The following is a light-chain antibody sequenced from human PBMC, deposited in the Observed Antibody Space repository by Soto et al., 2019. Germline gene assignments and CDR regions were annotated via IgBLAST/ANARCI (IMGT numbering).Light chain of an antibody. J-gene: IGLJ3*02. CDR1: SSDVGSYNL. V-gene: IGLV2-23*02. CDR2: EVS. Sequence: QSVLTQPASVSGSPGQSITISCTGTSSDVGSYNLVSWYQQHPGKAPKLMIYEVSKRPSGVSNRFSGSKSGNTASLTISGLQAEDEADYYCCSYAGSSTSWVFGGGTKVTAL. CDR3: CSYAGSSTSWV.